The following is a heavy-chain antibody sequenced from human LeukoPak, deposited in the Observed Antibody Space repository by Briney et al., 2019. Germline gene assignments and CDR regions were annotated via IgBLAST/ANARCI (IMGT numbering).Heavy chain of an antibody. Sequence: GGSLRLSCAASGFTFSSYGMHWVRQAPGKGLEWVAVISYDGSNKYYADSVKGRFTISRDNSKNTLYLQMNSLRVEDTAVYYCASRIVGTPDYFDYWGQGTLVTVSS. CDR3: ASRIVGTPDYFDY. CDR2: ISYDGSNK. D-gene: IGHD1-26*01. V-gene: IGHV3-30*03. CDR1: GFTFSSYG. J-gene: IGHJ4*02.